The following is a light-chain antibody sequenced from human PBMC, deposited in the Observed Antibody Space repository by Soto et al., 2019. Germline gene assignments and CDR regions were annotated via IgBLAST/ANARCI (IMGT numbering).Light chain of an antibody. CDR2: SAS. J-gene: IGKJ4*01. V-gene: IGKV1-12*01. CDR3: LQTHSFPLT. CDR1: QGISSW. Sequence: DIQMTQSPSSVSASVGDRVTRTCRASQGISSWLAWYQKKPGKAPNLLIYSASSLQRGVPSRFSGSGSGTDFTLTIRSLQPEDFATYYCLQTHSFPLTFGGGTTVDIK.